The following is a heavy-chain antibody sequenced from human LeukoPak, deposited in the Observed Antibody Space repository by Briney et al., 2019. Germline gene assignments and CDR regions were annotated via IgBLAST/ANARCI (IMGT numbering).Heavy chain of an antibody. V-gene: IGHV4-59*01. D-gene: IGHD5-18*01. J-gene: IGHJ3*02. Sequence: SETLSLTCNVSGGSISSYYWSWIRQPPGKGLEWVGYIYYSGSTNYNPSLKSRVTISVDTSKNQFSLKLSSVTAADTAVYYCARDTGYSYGLDAFDIWGQGTMVTVS. CDR1: GGSISSYY. CDR3: ARDTGYSYGLDAFDI. CDR2: IYYSGST.